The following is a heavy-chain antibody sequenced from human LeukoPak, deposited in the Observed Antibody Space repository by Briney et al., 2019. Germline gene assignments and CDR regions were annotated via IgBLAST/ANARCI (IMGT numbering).Heavy chain of an antibody. CDR3: ARLGVHSGYPVGFDY. V-gene: IGHV1-2*02. Sequence: GASVKVSCKASGYTFTGYYMHWVRQAPGQGLEWMGWINLKSGGTNYAQKFQGRVTMTRDTSISTAYMELSRLRSDDTAVYYCARLGVHSGYPVGFDYWGQGTLVTVSS. J-gene: IGHJ4*02. CDR2: INLKSGGT. CDR1: GYTFTGYY. D-gene: IGHD3-22*01.